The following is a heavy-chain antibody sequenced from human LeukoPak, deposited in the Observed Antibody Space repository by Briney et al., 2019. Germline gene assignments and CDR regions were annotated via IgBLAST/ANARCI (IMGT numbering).Heavy chain of an antibody. V-gene: IGHV4-34*01. CDR1: GGSFSGYY. J-gene: IGHJ4*02. D-gene: IGHD4/OR15-4a*01. Sequence: SETLSLTCAVYGGSFSGYYWNWIRQPPGKGLEWIGEINHSGSTNYNPSLKSRVTMSVDTSKNRISLKLNSVTAADTAVYYCARDLYGGLFDYWGQGTLVTVSS. CDR3: ARDLYGGLFDY. CDR2: INHSGST.